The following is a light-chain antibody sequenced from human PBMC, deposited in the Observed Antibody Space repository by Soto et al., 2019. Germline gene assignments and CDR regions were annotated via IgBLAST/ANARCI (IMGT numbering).Light chain of an antibody. CDR2: GAS. CDR3: QQYGSSSS. V-gene: IGKV3-20*01. CDR1: QSVSSSY. J-gene: IGKJ3*01. Sequence: EIVLTQSPGTLSLSPGERATLSCRASQSVSSSYLAWYQQKPGQAPRLLIYGASSRATGIPDRFSGSGSGTAFTLTISRLEPEAFAVYYCQQYGSSSSFGPGTKVDIK.